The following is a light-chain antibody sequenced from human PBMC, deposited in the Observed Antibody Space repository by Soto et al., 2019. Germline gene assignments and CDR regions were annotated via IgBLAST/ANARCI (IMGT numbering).Light chain of an antibody. V-gene: IGLV4-69*01. Sequence: QSVLTQSPSASASLGASVKLTCTLSSGHSNYAIAWHQQQPEKGPRYLMKVNSGGSHIKGDGIPDRFSGSSSGAERYLFISSRLSGDGSDYYCRTWGTGSASVVFGGGTQLTVL. CDR2: VNSGGSH. J-gene: IGLJ7*01. CDR3: RTWGTGSASVV. CDR1: SGHSNYA.